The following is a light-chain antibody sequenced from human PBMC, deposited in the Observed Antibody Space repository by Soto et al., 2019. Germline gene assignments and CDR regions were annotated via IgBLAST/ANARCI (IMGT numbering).Light chain of an antibody. Sequence: EIVMTQSPATLSVSPGERATLSCRASQSVNNNLAWYQQKPGQAPRLLISYASSRGTGIPARFSGSGSGTEFTLTISSLQSEDFAVYYCQQYNNWPLTFGGGTKVEIK. V-gene: IGKV3-15*01. CDR2: YAS. CDR3: QQYNNWPLT. J-gene: IGKJ4*01. CDR1: QSVNNN.